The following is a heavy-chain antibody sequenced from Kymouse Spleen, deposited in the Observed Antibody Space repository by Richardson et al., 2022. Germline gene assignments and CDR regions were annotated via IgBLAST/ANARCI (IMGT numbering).Heavy chain of an antibody. Sequence: EVQLVESGGGLVKPGGSLRLSCAASGFTFSNAWMSWVRQAPGKGLEWVGRIKSKTDGGTTDYAAPVKGRFTISRDDSKNTLYLQMNSLKTEDTAVYYCTTGVTGTLDAFDIWGQGTMVTVSS. J-gene: IGHJ3*02. D-gene: IGHD1-7*01. CDR3: TTGVTGTLDAFDI. CDR1: GFTFSNAW. CDR2: IKSKTDGGTT. V-gene: IGHV3-15*01.